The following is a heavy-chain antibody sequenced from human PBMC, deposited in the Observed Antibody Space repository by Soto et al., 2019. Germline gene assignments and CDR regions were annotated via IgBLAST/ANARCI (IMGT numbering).Heavy chain of an antibody. V-gene: IGHV1-18*01. D-gene: IGHD6-13*01. CDR3: ARDDGLGAYSSSWYFDL. Sequence: GASVKVSCKASGYTFTSYGISWVRQAPGQGLEWMGWISAYNGNTNYAQKLQGRVTMATDTSTSTAYMELRSLRSDDTAVYYCARDDGLGAYSSSWYFDLWGRGTLVTVSS. CDR2: ISAYNGNT. CDR1: GYTFTSYG. J-gene: IGHJ2*01.